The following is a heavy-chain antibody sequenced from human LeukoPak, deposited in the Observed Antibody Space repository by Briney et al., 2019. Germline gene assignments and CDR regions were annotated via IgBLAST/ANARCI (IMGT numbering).Heavy chain of an antibody. V-gene: IGHV1-69*04. J-gene: IGHJ6*02. D-gene: IGHD5-12*01. CDR3: ARDQGGGYELYYYYGMDV. CDR1: GYTFTGYY. CDR2: IIPIFGIA. Sequence: ASVKVSCKASGYTFTGYYMHWVRQAPGQGLEWMGRIIPIFGIANYAQKFQGRVTITADKSTSTAYMELSSLRSEDTAVYYCARDQGGGYELYYYYGMDVWGQGTTVTVSS.